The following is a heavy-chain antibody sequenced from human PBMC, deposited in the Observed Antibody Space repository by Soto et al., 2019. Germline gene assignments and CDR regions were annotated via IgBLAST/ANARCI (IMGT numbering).Heavy chain of an antibody. CDR1: GGTFSSYA. J-gene: IGHJ6*02. D-gene: IGHD2-2*01. V-gene: IGHV1-69*01. CDR3: ARSHGSSTSLEIYFYYYYGMDV. Sequence: QVQLVQSGAEVKKPGSSMKVSCKVSGGTFSSYAISWVRQAPGQGLEWMGGIIPISDTTNYAQKFQGRVTITADESTSTAYMELSSLRSEDTAVYYCARSHGSSTSLEIYFYYYYGMDVWGQGTTVTVSS. CDR2: IIPISDTT.